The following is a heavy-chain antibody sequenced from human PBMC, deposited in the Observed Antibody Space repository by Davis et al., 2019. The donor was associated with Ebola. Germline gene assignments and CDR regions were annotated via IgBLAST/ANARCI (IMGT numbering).Heavy chain of an antibody. V-gene: IGHV4-39*07. CDR3: ARPSNPFTDYFDY. D-gene: IGHD4-11*01. J-gene: IGHJ4*02. CDR1: GGSISSGGYY. Sequence: PSETLSLTCTVSGGSISSGGYYWSWIRQPPGKGLEWIGEINHSESTNYNPSLKSRVTISVDTSRTQFSLKLSSVTAADTAVYYCARPSNPFTDYFDYWGQGTLVTVSS. CDR2: INHSEST.